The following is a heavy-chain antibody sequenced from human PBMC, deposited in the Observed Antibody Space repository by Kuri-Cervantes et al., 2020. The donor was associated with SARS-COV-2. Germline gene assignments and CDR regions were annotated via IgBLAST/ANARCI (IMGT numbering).Heavy chain of an antibody. J-gene: IGHJ4*02. CDR3: ARSQRKVATTPFDY. CDR1: NGSINNYY. Sequence: SETLSLTCTVCNGSINNYYWTWIRQPPGKGLEWIGYISYSGYTNYNPSLRSRVTISVDTSKNQFSLKLSSVTAADTAVYYCARSQRKVATTPFDYWGQGTLVTVSS. CDR2: ISYSGYT. D-gene: IGHD5-24*01. V-gene: IGHV4-59*01.